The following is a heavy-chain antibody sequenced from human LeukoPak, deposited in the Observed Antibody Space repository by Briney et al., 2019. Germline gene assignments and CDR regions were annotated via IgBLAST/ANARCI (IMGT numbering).Heavy chain of an antibody. CDR1: GNSISSSSYY. V-gene: IGHV4-39*01. D-gene: IGHD5-12*01. CDR2: IYYSGST. J-gene: IGHJ4*02. Sequence: SETLSLTCTVSGNSISSSSYYWGWIRQPPGKGLEWIGSIYYSGSTYYNPSLKSRVTISVDTSKNQFSLKLSSVTAADTAVYYCARQRYSGYDLGYWGQGTLVTVSS. CDR3: ARQRYSGYDLGY.